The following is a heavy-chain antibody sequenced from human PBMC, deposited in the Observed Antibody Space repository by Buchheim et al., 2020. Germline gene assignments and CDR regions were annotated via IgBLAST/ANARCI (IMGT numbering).Heavy chain of an antibody. CDR2: ISTSGDAT. V-gene: IGHV3-23*01. CDR1: GLTFIDYA. CDR3: ARRGYNYGGAY. J-gene: IGHJ4*02. D-gene: IGHD5-18*01. Sequence: EVQLLESGGGLVQPGRSLKLSCAASGLTFIDYAMSWVRQAPGKGLEWVSAISTSGDATYYADSVKGRFTISRDKSKNTLHLQMNSLRAEDTAVYYCARRGYNYGGAYWGQGTL.